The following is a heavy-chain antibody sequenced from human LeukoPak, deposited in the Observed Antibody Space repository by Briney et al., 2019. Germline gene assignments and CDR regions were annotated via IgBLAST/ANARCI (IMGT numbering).Heavy chain of an antibody. CDR2: IYYSGST. CDR3: ASLPPAQTGDLNLGY. D-gene: IGHD7-27*01. J-gene: IGHJ4*02. V-gene: IGHV4-39*01. CDR1: GGSISSSSYY. Sequence: SETLSLTCTVSGGSISSSSYYWGWIRQPPGKGLEWIGSIYYSGSTYYNPSLKSRVTISVDTSKNQFSLKLSSVTAADTAVYYCASLPPAQTGDLNLGYWGQGTLVTVSS.